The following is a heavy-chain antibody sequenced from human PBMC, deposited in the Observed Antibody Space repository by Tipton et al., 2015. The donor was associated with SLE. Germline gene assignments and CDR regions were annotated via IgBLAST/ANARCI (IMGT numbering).Heavy chain of an antibody. J-gene: IGHJ4*02. CDR2: INHSGST. CDR3: ATTISRS. D-gene: IGHD3-3*01. Sequence: TLSLTCAVYGGSFSDHYWSWIRQPPGEGLEWIGEINHSGSTNYNPSLKSRVTISIDTSKNQFSLKLSSLTAADTAVYYCATTISRSWGQGTLVTVSS. V-gene: IGHV4-34*01. CDR1: GGSFSDHY.